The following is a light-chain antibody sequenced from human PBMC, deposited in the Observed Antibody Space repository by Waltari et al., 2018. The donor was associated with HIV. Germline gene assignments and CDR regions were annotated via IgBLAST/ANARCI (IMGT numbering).Light chain of an antibody. V-gene: IGLV1-51*01. CDR3: GTWDTSLNAGV. CDR2: DNH. J-gene: IGLJ2*01. Sequence: QSVLTQPPAVSAAPGQKVTISCSGTTSNIGNNFVSWYQKLPGTAPKLLIFDNHKRPSGVSDRFSASKSATSATRDITGLHTGDEAEYYCGTWDTSLNAGVFGGGTKVSVL. CDR1: TSNIGNNF.